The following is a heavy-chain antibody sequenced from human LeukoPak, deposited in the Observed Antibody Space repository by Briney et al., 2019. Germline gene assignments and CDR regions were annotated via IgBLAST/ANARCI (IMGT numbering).Heavy chain of an antibody. V-gene: IGHV3-9*01. CDR1: GFTFDDYA. J-gene: IGHJ4*02. CDR2: ISWNSGSI. D-gene: IGHD3-22*01. CDR3: AKDPHDYDSSGYPVDY. Sequence: PGRSLRLSCAASGFTFDDYAMHWVRQAPGKGLEWVSGISWNSGSIGYADSVKGRFTISRDNSKNTLYLQMNSLRAEDTAVYYCAKDPHDYDSSGYPVDYWGQGTLVTVSS.